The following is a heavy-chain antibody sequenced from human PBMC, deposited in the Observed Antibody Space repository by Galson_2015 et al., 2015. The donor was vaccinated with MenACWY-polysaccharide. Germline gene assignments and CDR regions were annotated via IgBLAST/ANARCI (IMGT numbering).Heavy chain of an antibody. V-gene: IGHV4-39*01. CDR1: GGSITGSSYY. D-gene: IGHD3-10*01. CDR2: IYYNGDTS. Sequence: LSLTCTVSGGSITGSSYYWAWIRQRPGKGLEWIGTIYYNGDTSYYNPSLKSRVTMSVDVPKNQFSLRLRSVTAADTAVYFCARPEGRYFSSGSFFDLWGQGALFTVSS. CDR3: ARPEGRYFSSGSFFDL. J-gene: IGHJ4*02.